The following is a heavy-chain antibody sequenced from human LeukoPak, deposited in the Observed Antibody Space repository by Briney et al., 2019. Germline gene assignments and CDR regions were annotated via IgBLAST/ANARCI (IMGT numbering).Heavy chain of an antibody. D-gene: IGHD2-15*01. CDR2: INPNSGGT. CDR1: GYTFTGYY. J-gene: IGHJ6*03. Sequence: ASVKVSCKASGYTFTGYYMHWVRQAPGQGLEWMGWINPNSGGTNYAQKFQGRVTMTRDTSISTAYMELSRLRSDDPAVYYCARVPGIVVVGPDYYYMDVWGKGTTVTVSS. V-gene: IGHV1-2*02. CDR3: ARVPGIVVVGPDYYYMDV.